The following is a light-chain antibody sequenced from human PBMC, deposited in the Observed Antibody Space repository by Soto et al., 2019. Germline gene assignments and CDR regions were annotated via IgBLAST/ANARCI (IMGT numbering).Light chain of an antibody. CDR2: DVS. CDR3: SSYISSSTPHV. J-gene: IGLJ1*01. Sequence: QSVLTQPASVSGSPGQSITISCSGTKSEVGGSNYVSWYQQYPGKAPKLMIYDVSNRPSGVSNRFSGSKSGNTASLTISGLQAEDEADYYCSSYISSSTPHVFGTGTKVTVL. CDR1: KSEVGGSNY. V-gene: IGLV2-14*01.